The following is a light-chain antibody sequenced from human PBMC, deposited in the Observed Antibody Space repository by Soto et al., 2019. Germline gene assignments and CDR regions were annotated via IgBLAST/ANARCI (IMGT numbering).Light chain of an antibody. CDR1: QGIRSW. Sequence: DIQMTQSPSSVSASVGGRVNITCRASQGIRSWLAWYQKKTGKAPKLLIYAASSLQSGVPSRLRGSGYGTDLTITISSMKHDDFETYYCQHYNSYSEAFGQGTKVDIK. CDR3: QHYNSYSEA. J-gene: IGKJ1*01. V-gene: IGKV1D-16*01. CDR2: AAS.